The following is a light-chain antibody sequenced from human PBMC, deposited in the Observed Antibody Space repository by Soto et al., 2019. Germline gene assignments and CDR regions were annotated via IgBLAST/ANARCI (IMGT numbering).Light chain of an antibody. Sequence: QSALTQPASVSGSPGQSITISCTGTSSDVGGYNYVSWYQQHPGKAPKLMIYDVSNQPSGVSNRFSGSKSGNTASLTISGRLAEDEADYYYSSYTSSSTLYVFGTGTKLTVL. V-gene: IGLV2-14*01. CDR2: DVS. CDR1: SSDVGGYNY. CDR3: SSYTSSSTLYV. J-gene: IGLJ1*01.